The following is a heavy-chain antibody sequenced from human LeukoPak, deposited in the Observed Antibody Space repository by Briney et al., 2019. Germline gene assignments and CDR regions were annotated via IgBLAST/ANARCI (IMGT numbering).Heavy chain of an antibody. D-gene: IGHD5-12*01. Sequence: GGSLRLSCAASGFTFSNYAMHWVRQAPGKGLEWVAVISYDGSNKFYADSVKGRFTISRDNSKNTLHLQMNSLRAEATAVYYCARSLATSYYYMDVWGKGTTVTVSS. J-gene: IGHJ6*03. V-gene: IGHV3-30*04. CDR1: GFTFSNYA. CDR3: ARSLATSYYYMDV. CDR2: ISYDGSNK.